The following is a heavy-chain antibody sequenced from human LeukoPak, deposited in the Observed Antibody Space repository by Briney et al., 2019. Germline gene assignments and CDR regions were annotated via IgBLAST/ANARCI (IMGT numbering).Heavy chain of an antibody. Sequence: GGSLRLSCAASGFTFSSYNMNWVRQAPGKGLEWVSSISSSSRYIYYADSVKGRFTISRDNAKNSLYLQMNSLRAEDTAVYYCARDSSPPFYYYYMDVWGKGTTVTVSS. D-gene: IGHD6-13*01. CDR3: ARDSSPPFYYYYMDV. CDR2: ISSSSRYI. CDR1: GFTFSSYN. V-gene: IGHV3-21*01. J-gene: IGHJ6*03.